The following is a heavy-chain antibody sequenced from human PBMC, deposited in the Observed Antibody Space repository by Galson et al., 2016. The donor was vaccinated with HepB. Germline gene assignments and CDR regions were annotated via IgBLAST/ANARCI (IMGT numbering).Heavy chain of an antibody. D-gene: IGHD2-15*01. CDR2: ISSGSNSI. CDR3: ARCTGGRCYPNYGMDV. J-gene: IGHJ6*02. V-gene: IGHV3-21*01. Sequence: SLRLSCAASGFTFSSYSMNWVRQAPGKGLEWVSSISSGSNSIYYADSVKGRFTISRDNPKNSLYLQMNSLRAEDTALYYCARCTGGRCYPNYGMDVWGQGTTVTVSS. CDR1: GFTFSSYS.